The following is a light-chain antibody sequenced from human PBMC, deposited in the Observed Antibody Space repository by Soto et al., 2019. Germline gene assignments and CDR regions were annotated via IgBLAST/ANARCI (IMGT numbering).Light chain of an antibody. V-gene: IGLV2-14*01. CDR1: SSDIGTYNH. J-gene: IGLJ1*01. CDR3: CSYTTSSTLV. CDR2: EDI. Sequence: QSVLTQPACVSGSPGQSIAISCAGTSSDIGTYNHVSWYQQHPGKAPQLIIYEDINRPSGLSSRFSGSKSGNTASLTISGLQAEDEADYFCCSYTTSSTLVCGTGTKVTVL.